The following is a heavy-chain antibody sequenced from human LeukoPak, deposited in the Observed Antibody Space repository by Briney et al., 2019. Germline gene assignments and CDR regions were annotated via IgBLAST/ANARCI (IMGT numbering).Heavy chain of an antibody. CDR3: ARSRVWFGEFDAFDI. J-gene: IGHJ3*02. Sequence: GESLKISCKGSGYSFTSYWIGWVRQLPGKGLEWMGIIYPGDSDTRYSPSFQGQVTISADKSISTAYLQWSSLKASDTAMYYCARSRVWFGEFDAFDIWGQGTMVTVSS. D-gene: IGHD3-10*01. CDR2: IYPGDSDT. CDR1: GYSFTSYW. V-gene: IGHV5-51*01.